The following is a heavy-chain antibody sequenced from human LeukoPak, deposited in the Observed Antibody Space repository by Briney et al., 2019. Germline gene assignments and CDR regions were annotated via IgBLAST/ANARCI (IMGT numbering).Heavy chain of an antibody. J-gene: IGHJ4*02. CDR3: ATGEYYFDF. Sequence: GGSPRLSCAASGFTFSTYGMHWVRQAPGKGLEWVSLIWYDGSKKYYADSVKGRFTISRDNSKNTLYLQMSSLRAEDTALYYCATGEYYFDFWGQGTLVTVSS. V-gene: IGHV3-33*01. D-gene: IGHD3-16*01. CDR1: GFTFSTYG. CDR2: IWYDGSKK.